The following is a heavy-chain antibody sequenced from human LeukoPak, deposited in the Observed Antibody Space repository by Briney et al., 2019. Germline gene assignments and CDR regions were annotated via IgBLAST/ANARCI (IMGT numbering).Heavy chain of an antibody. CDR3: ARAPDYGDYSDY. V-gene: IGHV4-61*01. CDR2: IYYSGST. CDR1: GGSVSSGSYY. D-gene: IGHD4-17*01. Sequence: PSETLSLTCTVSGGSVSSGSYYWSWIRQPPGKGLEWIGYIYYSGSTNYNPSLKSRVTISVDTSKNQFSLKLSSVTAADTAVYYCARAPDYGDYSDYWGQGTLVTASS. J-gene: IGHJ4*02.